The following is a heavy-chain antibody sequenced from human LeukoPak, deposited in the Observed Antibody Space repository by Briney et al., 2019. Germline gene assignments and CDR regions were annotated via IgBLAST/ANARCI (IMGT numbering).Heavy chain of an antibody. Sequence: SETLSLTCSVSGFSITTGYYWAWIRQPPGKGLEWIGTIFGSSYFNPSLKSRVTISVDTSKNQFSLKLSSVTAADTALYYCARVIDVAAAGYFDSWGQGTQVTVSS. CDR2: IFGSS. CDR1: GFSITTGYY. V-gene: IGHV4-38-2*02. CDR3: ARVIDVAAAGYFDS. D-gene: IGHD6-13*01. J-gene: IGHJ4*02.